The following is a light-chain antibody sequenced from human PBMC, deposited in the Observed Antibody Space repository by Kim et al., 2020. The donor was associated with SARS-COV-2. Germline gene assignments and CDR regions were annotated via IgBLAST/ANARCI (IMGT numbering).Light chain of an antibody. CDR1: QSISNNY. J-gene: IGKJ4*01. Sequence: GERATLSCRDSQSISNNYLAWYQQKPGQAPRLLIYGASSRATAIPDRFSGSGSGTDFTLTISRLEPEDFTVYCCQHYSSSPPTFGGGTKVDIK. CDR3: QHYSSSPPT. V-gene: IGKV3-20*01. CDR2: GAS.